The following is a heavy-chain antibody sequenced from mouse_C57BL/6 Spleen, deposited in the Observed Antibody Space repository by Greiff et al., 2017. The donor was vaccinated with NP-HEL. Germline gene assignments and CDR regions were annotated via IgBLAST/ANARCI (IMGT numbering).Heavy chain of an antibody. D-gene: IGHD1-1*01. CDR1: GYTFTDYN. CDR3: ARRGYYGSSYLYWYFDV. Sequence: EVKLVESGPELVKPGASVKIPCKASGYTFTDYNMDWVKQSHGKSLEWIGDINPNNGGTIYNQKFKGKATLTVDKSSSTAYMELRSLTSEDTAVYYCARRGYYGSSYLYWYFDVWGTGTTVTVSS. J-gene: IGHJ1*03. CDR2: INPNNGGT. V-gene: IGHV1-18*01.